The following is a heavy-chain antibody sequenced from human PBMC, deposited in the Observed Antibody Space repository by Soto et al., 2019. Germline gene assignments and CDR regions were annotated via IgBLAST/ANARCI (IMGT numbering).Heavy chain of an antibody. CDR3: ARLLGYCSGRSCAYGAY. CDR1: GGSISSTSYY. V-gene: IGHV4-39*01. D-gene: IGHD2-15*01. J-gene: IGHJ1*01. CDR2: LYYSGNT. Sequence: QLQLQDSGPGLVKPSETLYLTCTVSGGSISSTSYYWGWIRQPPGKGLEWIGSLYYSGNTYYNPSLKSRVTVSADTSKNQLSRTLRAVTAAGTAVYYCARLLGYCSGRSCAYGAYWGQGRLVTVSS.